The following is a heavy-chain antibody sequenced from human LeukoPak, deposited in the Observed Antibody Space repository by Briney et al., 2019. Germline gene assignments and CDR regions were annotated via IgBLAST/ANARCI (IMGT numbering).Heavy chain of an antibody. CDR1: GFTFSSYA. D-gene: IGHD3-16*01. J-gene: IGHJ4*02. V-gene: IGHV3-23*01. CDR3: AKAGGSTRLSDY. CDR2: ISGSGGST. Sequence: GGSLRLSCAASGFTFSSYAMSWVRRAPGKGLEWVSAISGSGGSTYYADSVKGRFTISRDNSKNTLYLQMNSLRAEDTAVYYCAKAGGSTRLSDYWGRGTLVTVSS.